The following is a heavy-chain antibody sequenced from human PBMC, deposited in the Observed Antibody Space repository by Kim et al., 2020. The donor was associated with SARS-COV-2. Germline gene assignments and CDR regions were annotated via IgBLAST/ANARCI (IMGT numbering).Heavy chain of an antibody. CDR1: GGSISSSNW. CDR3: ARANYDILTDLDY. V-gene: IGHV4-4*02. J-gene: IGHJ4*02. D-gene: IGHD3-9*01. CDR2: IYHSGST. Sequence: SETLSLTCAVSGGSISSSNWWSWVRQPPGKGLEWIGEIYHSGSTNYNPSLKSRVTISVDKSKNQFSLKLSSVTAADTAVYYCARANYDILTDLDYWGQGTLVTVSS.